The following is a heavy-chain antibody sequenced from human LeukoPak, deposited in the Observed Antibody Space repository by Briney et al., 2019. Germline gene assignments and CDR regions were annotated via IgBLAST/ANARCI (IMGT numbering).Heavy chain of an antibody. V-gene: IGHV3-7*01. CDR1: GFTFSSYW. Sequence: GGSLRLSCAASGFTFSSYWMSWVRQAPGKGLGWVANIKQDGSEKYYVDSVKGRFTISRDNAKNSLYLQMNSLRAEDTAVYYCARVGGSGSYRTDYYFDYWGQGTLVTVSS. CDR3: ARVGGSGSYRTDYYFDY. J-gene: IGHJ4*02. D-gene: IGHD3-10*01. CDR2: IKQDGSEK.